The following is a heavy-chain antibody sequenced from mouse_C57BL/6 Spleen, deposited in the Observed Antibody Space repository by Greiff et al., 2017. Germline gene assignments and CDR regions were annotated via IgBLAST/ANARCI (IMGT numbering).Heavy chain of an antibody. CDR3: ARNPNYCGSEYYFDY. Sequence: QVQLQQSGAELMKPGASVKLSCKATGYTFTGYWIEWVKQRPGHGLEWIGEILPGSGSTNYNEKFKGKATFTADTSSNTAYMQLSSLTTEDSAIDDCARNPNYCGSEYYFDYWGQGTTLTVSS. D-gene: IGHD1-1*01. J-gene: IGHJ2*01. CDR1: GYTFTGYW. CDR2: ILPGSGST. V-gene: IGHV1-9*01.